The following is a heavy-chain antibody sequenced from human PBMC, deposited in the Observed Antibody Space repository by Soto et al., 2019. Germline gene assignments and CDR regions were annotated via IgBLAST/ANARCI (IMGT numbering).Heavy chain of an antibody. Sequence: ASVKVSCKASGYTFTSYGISWVRQAPGQGLEWMGWISAYNGNTNYAQKLQGRVTMTTDTSTSTAYMELRSLRSDDTAVYYCARDRSITGTTPIDYWGQGTLVTVSS. CDR1: GYTFTSYG. CDR2: ISAYNGNT. V-gene: IGHV1-18*01. J-gene: IGHJ4*02. D-gene: IGHD1-7*01. CDR3: ARDRSITGTTPIDY.